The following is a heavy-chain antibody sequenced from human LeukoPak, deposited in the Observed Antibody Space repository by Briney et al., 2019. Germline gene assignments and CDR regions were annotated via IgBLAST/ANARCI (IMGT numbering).Heavy chain of an antibody. J-gene: IGHJ5*02. D-gene: IGHD2-2*01. V-gene: IGHV4-34*01. CDR2: INHSGST. Sequence: SETLSLTCAVYGGSFGGYYWSWIRQPPGKGLEWIGEINHSGSTNYNPSLKSRVTISVDTSKNQFSLKLSSVTAADTAVYYCARRYCSSTSCPNLDPWGQGTLVTVSS. CDR3: ARRYCSSTSCPNLDP. CDR1: GGSFGGYY.